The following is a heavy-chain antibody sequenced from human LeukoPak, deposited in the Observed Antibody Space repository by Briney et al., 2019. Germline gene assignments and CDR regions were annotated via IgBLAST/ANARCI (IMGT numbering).Heavy chain of an antibody. CDR2: ISSSSSTI. J-gene: IGHJ3*02. CDR1: GFTFSSYS. D-gene: IGHD3-22*01. V-gene: IGHV3-48*01. Sequence: GGSLRLSCAASGFTFSSYSMNWVRQAPGKGLEWVSYISSSSSTIYYADSVKGRFTISRDNAKNSLYLQMNSLRAEDTAVYYCARDEPDYYDSSGYWTPGAFDIWGQGTMVTVSS. CDR3: ARDEPDYYDSSGYWTPGAFDI.